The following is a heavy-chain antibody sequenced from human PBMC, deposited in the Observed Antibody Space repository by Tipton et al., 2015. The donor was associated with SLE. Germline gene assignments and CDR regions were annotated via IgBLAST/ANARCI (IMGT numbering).Heavy chain of an antibody. D-gene: IGHD2-15*01. CDR1: GNAFSN. CDR3: AIGLDCSSGTCYSIWYCAL. CDR2: MNPNNGNT. Sequence: QSGAEVKKPGASVKVSCKASGNAFSNTNWVRQAPGQGLEWVGWMNPNNGNTGYAQKFQGRVTMTRNTSISTTYMELSSLRSGDTAVYYCAIGLDCSSGTCYSIWYCALWGRGTLVTVSA. V-gene: IGHV1-8*01. J-gene: IGHJ2*01.